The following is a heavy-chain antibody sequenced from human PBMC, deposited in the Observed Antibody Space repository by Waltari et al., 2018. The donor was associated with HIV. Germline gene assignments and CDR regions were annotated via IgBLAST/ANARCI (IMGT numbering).Heavy chain of an antibody. CDR2: INPNNAGT. J-gene: IGHJ6*02. CDR1: GSSFIAYY. D-gene: IGHD2-2*01. Sequence: QVQLVQSGAEMKKPGASVKVSCKASGSSFIAYYIHWVRQAPGQGLEWMGRINPNNAGTNYPQKFQGRVTMTRDTSINTVYMELIRLRPDDTAVYYCARVALPAAIHYGMDAWGQGTTVTVSS. V-gene: IGHV1-2*06. CDR3: ARVALPAAIHYGMDA.